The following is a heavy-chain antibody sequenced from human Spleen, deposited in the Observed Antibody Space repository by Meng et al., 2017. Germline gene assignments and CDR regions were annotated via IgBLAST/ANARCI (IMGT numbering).Heavy chain of an antibody. J-gene: IGHJ5*02. Sequence: GGSLRLSCAASGFTFSSFEMNWVRQAPGKGLKWVSYISSSGSTIYYADSVKGRFTVSRDNARNSLYLQMDSLRDDDTAVYYCARDPRNKGFDPWGQGTLVTVSS. CDR3: ARDPRNKGFDP. V-gene: IGHV3-48*03. CDR2: ISSSGSTI. D-gene: IGHD2/OR15-2a*01. CDR1: GFTFSSFE.